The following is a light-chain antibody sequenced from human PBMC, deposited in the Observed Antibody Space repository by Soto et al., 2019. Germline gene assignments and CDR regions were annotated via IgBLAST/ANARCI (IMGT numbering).Light chain of an antibody. CDR2: GAS. Sequence: DIQMTQSPSTLSASVGDRVSITCRANQSSSFWVAWYQRKPGKAPKFLLYGASTLQSGVPSRFSGSGSGTEFTLTINSLQPDDFATYYCQQYNSYPITFGQGTRLEI. V-gene: IGKV1-5*03. J-gene: IGKJ5*01. CDR1: QSSSFW. CDR3: QQYNSYPIT.